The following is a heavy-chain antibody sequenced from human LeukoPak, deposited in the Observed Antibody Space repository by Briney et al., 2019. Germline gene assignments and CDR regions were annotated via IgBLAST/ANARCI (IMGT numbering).Heavy chain of an antibody. CDR2: ISWNSGSI. J-gene: IGHJ6*03. V-gene: IGHV3-9*01. CDR3: AKDYCSSTSCYPSYYYYMDV. Sequence: PGGSLRLSCAASGFTLDDYAMHWVRQAPGKGLEWVSGISWNSGSIGYADSVKGRFTISRDNAKNSLYLQMNSLRDEDTALYYCAKDYCSSTSCYPSYYYYMDVWGKGTTVTVSS. D-gene: IGHD2-2*01. CDR1: GFTLDDYA.